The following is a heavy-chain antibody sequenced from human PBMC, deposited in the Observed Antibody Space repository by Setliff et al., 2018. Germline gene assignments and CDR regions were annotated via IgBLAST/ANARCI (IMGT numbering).Heavy chain of an antibody. CDR2: ISSSSSYI. J-gene: IGHJ4*02. Sequence: PGGSLRLSCAASGFTFSSYSMNWVRQAPGKGLEWVSSISSSSSYIYYADSVKGRFTISRDNAKNSLSLQMNSLRAEDTAVYYCARDFYYSSGKVGLTDYWGQGTLVTVSS. CDR1: GFTFSSYS. D-gene: IGHD3-10*01. V-gene: IGHV3-21*01. CDR3: ARDFYYSSGKVGLTDY.